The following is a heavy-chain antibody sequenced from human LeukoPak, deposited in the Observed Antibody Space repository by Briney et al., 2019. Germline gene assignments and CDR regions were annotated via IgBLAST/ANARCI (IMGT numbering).Heavy chain of an antibody. V-gene: IGHV1-18*01. CDR1: GYTFTSYG. CDR3: ARDHPAMVNRYYYGMDV. Sequence: ASVNVSCTASGYTFTSYGISWVRQAPGQGLEWMGWISAYNGNTNYAQKLQGRVTMTTDTSTSTAYMELRSLRSDDTAVYYCARDHPAMVNRYYYGMDVWGQGTTVTVSS. CDR2: ISAYNGNT. J-gene: IGHJ6*02. D-gene: IGHD5-18*01.